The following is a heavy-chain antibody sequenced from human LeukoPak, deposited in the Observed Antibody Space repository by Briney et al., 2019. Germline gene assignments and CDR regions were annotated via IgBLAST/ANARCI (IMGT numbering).Heavy chain of an antibody. J-gene: IGHJ4*02. CDR3: ARDGGSYSDY. CDR1: GFTFDDYG. CDR2: INWNGGST. D-gene: IGHD1-26*01. V-gene: IGHV3-20*04. Sequence: GSLRLSCAASGFTFDDYGMSWVRQAPGKGLEWVSGINWNGGSTGYADSVKGRFTISRDNAKDSLYLQMNSLRAEDTASYYCARDGGSYSDYWGQGTLVTVSS.